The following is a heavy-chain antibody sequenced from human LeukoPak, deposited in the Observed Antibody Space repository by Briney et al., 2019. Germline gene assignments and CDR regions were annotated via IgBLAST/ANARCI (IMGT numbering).Heavy chain of an antibody. Sequence: SETLSLTCTVSGGSISSSSYYWGWIRQPPGKGLEWIGSIYYSGSTYYNPSLKSRVTISVDTSKNQFSLKLSSVTAADTAVYYCATGVESGFGAFWGQGTLVTVSS. CDR2: IYYSGST. CDR3: ATGVESGFGAF. CDR1: GGSISSSSYY. V-gene: IGHV4-39*07. J-gene: IGHJ4*02. D-gene: IGHD3-10*01.